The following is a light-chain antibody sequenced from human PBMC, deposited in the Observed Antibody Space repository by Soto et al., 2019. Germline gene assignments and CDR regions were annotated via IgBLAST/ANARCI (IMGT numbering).Light chain of an antibody. CDR3: QQYIDSSWT. V-gene: IGKV3-20*01. Sequence: EIVLTQSPGTLSLSPGERATLSCRATSSYLAWYQQKVGQAPWLLIYGASIRATGIPDRFSGSASGTDFTLTISRQEPEDSAVYYCQQYIDSSWTFGQGTKVEVK. J-gene: IGKJ1*01. CDR2: GAS. CDR1: SSY.